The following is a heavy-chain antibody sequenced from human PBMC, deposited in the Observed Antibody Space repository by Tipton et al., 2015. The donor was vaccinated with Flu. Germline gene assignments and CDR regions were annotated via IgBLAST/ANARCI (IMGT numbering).Heavy chain of an antibody. CDR3: GRGGLVPIDP. CDR1: GGSFSGYY. J-gene: IGHJ5*02. V-gene: IGHV4-34*01. CDR2: INHSGST. D-gene: IGHD3-16*01. Sequence: TLSLTCAVYGGSFSGYYWSWIRQPPGKGLEWIGEINHSGSTNYNPSLKSRVTISVDTSKNQFSLKLSSVTAADTAVYYCGRGGLVPIDPWGQGTLVTVSS.